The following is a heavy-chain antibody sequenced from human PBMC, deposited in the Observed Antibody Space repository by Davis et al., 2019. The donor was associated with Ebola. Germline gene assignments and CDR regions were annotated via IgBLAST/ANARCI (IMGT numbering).Heavy chain of an antibody. J-gene: IGHJ6*02. D-gene: IGHD2/OR15-2a*01. CDR2: ISGSGGST. CDR1: GFTFRNNA. V-gene: IGHV3-23*01. CDR3: AKGGARYFYHYYGMDV. Sequence: GESLKISCAASGFTFRNNAMSWVRQAPGKGLEWVSAISGSGGSTYYADSVKGRFTISRDNSKNTLYLQMNSLRAEDTAVYYCAKGGARYFYHYYGMDVWGQGTTVTVSS.